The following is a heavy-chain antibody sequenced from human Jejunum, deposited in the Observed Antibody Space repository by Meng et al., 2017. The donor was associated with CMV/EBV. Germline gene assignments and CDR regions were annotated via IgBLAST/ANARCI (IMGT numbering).Heavy chain of an antibody. J-gene: IGHJ5*02. CDR2: INANTGDT. Sequence: KASGYTFTGHYLHWVLQAPGQGLDWMGWINANTGDTNYAQKFQGRVTMTRDTSTTTAYMDLSSLTSDDAAVYYCARDMTSTWYGGSDLWGQGTLVTVSS. CDR3: ARDMTSTWYGGSDL. CDR1: GYTFTGHY. V-gene: IGHV1-2*02. D-gene: IGHD6-13*01.